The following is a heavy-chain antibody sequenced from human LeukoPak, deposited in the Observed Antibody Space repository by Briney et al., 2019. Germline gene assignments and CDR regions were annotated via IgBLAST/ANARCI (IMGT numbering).Heavy chain of an antibody. V-gene: IGHV3-11*04. CDR3: ARAALGGWGSLDY. CDR1: GFTVSSNY. Sequence: GGSLRLSCAASGFTVSSNYMSWVRQAPGKGLEWVSYISSSGSTIYYADSVKGRFTISRDNAKNSLYLQMNSLRAEDTAVYYCARAALGGWGSLDYWGQGTLVTVSS. D-gene: IGHD6-19*01. J-gene: IGHJ4*02. CDR2: ISSSGSTI.